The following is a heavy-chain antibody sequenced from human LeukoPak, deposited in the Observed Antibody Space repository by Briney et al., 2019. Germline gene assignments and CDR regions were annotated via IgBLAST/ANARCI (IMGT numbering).Heavy chain of an antibody. CDR2: INHSGST. CDR3: ARRPRSSSWTPPRRYYFDY. CDR1: GGSFSGYY. Sequence: SETLSLTCAVYGGSFSGYYWSWIRQPPGKGLEWIGEINHSGSTNYNPSLKSRVTISVDTSKNQFSLKLSSVTAADTAVYYCARRPRSSSWTPPRRYYFDYWGQGTLVTVSS. D-gene: IGHD6-13*01. J-gene: IGHJ4*02. V-gene: IGHV4-34*01.